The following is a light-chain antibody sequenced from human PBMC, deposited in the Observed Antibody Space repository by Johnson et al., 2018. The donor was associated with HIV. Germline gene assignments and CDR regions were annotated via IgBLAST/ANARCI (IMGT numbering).Light chain of an antibody. Sequence: SVLTQSPSVSAAPGQKVTISCSGSSSNIGNNYVSCYQQLPGTAPKLLIYETNKRPSGIPARFSGSTSVTSATLGITGLPPVDEADYYCGTWDSSLSALYVVGTGTKVTV. V-gene: IGLV1-51*02. CDR3: GTWDSSLSALYV. CDR2: ETN. J-gene: IGLJ1*01. CDR1: SSNIGNNY.